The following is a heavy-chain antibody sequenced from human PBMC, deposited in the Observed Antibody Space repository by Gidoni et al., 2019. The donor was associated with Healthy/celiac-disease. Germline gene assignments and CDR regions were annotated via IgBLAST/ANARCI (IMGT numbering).Heavy chain of an antibody. CDR1: GFTFSDYY. CDR3: ARAGAAAGDYYYYYYMEV. J-gene: IGHJ6*03. Sequence: QVQLVESGGGLVKPGGSLRLSCAASGFTFSDYYMSWIRQAPGKGLEWVSYISSSSSYTNYADSVKGRFTISRDNAKNSLYLQMNSLRAEDTAVYYCARAGAAAGDYYYYYYMEVWGKGTTVTVSS. D-gene: IGHD6-13*01. V-gene: IGHV3-11*06. CDR2: ISSSSSYT.